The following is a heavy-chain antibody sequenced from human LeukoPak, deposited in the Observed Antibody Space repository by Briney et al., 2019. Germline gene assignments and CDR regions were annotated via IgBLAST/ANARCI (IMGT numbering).Heavy chain of an antibody. D-gene: IGHD4-11*01. J-gene: IGHJ4*02. V-gene: IGHV3-23*01. CDR2: ISGGVSRT. CDR1: GFIFENIA. Sequence: PGGSLRLSCTVSGFIFENIAMSWVRQAPGKGLEWVSSISGGVSRTSYTDLVKGRFTISRDSPKHTVYLQMNSLRAEDSAVYYCPKVDDYIPFEYWGQGTLVTVSS. CDR3: PKVDDYIPFEY.